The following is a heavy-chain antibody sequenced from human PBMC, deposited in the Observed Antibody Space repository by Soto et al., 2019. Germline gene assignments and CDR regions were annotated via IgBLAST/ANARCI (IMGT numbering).Heavy chain of an antibody. CDR2: IWYDGSNK. J-gene: IGHJ6*02. D-gene: IGHD6-13*01. V-gene: IGHV3-33*03. CDR1: GFTFSSYG. CDR3: ARSIAAAGDHYYYGMDV. Sequence: HPGGFLRLSCAASGFTFSSYGMHWVRQAPGKGLGWVAVIWYDGSNKYYADSVKGRCTISRDNSKNTLYLQMNSLRAEDTAVYYCARSIAAAGDHYYYGMDVWGQGTTVTVSS.